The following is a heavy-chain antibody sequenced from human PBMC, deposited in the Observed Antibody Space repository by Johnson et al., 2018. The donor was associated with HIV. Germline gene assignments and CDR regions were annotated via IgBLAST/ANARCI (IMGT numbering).Heavy chain of an antibody. V-gene: IGHV3-66*01. D-gene: IGHD5-18*01. J-gene: IGHJ3*02. CDR3: ARDPRGEAMALDAFDI. CDR2: IYSGGNT. CDR1: GFTVSSNY. Sequence: VQLVESGGGLVQPGGSLRLSCAASGFTVSSNYMNWVRQAPGKGLEWVSVIYSGGNTYYADSVKGRFTISRDNSKNTLYLQMNSLRAEDTAVYYCARDPRGEAMALDAFDIWGQGTMVTVSS.